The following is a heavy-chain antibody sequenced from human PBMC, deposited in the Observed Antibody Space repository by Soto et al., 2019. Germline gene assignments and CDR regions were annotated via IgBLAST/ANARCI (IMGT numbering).Heavy chain of an antibody. CDR2: IYGGGTT. Sequence: EVQLVESGGGLIQPGGSLRLSCAASGFTVSSKYMTWVRQAPGKRLEWVSVIYGGGTTYYADSVKGRFTISRDNSKNTLYLQVNSLRAEDTAVYYCVQTTGWPGFDFWGQGTLVTVSS. CDR1: GFTVSSKY. D-gene: IGHD6-19*01. V-gene: IGHV3-53*01. J-gene: IGHJ4*02. CDR3: VQTTGWPGFDF.